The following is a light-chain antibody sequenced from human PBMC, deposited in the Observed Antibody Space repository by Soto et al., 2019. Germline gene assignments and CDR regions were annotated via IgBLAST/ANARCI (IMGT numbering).Light chain of an antibody. V-gene: IGLV2-8*01. CDR2: EVS. CDR3: SLYAGSNNFV. CDR1: SSDIGAYIY. Sequence: ALTQPPSASGSPGQSVTISCTGTSSDIGAYIYVSWYQQHPGKAPKLMISEVSRRPSGVPERFSGSKSGNTASLTVSGLQADDEAHYYCSLYAGSNNFVFGTGTKVTVL. J-gene: IGLJ1*01.